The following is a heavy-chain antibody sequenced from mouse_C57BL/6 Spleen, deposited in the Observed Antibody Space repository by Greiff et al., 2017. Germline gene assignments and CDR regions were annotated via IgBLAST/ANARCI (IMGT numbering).Heavy chain of an antibody. J-gene: IGHJ3*01. D-gene: IGHD2-3*01. CDR3: ASPLYDGYYEFSY. Sequence: EVQLQQSGAELVKPGASVKLSCTASGFNIKDYYMHWVKQRTEQGLAWIGRIDPEDGETKYAPKFQGKATITADTSSNTAYLQLSSLTSEDTAVYYCASPLYDGYYEFSYWGQGTLVTVSA. CDR1: GFNIKDYY. V-gene: IGHV14-2*01. CDR2: IDPEDGET.